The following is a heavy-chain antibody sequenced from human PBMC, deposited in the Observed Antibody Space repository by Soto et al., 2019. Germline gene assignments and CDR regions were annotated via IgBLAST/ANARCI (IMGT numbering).Heavy chain of an antibody. CDR2: IVVGSGNT. Sequence: SVKVSCKASGFTFTSSAMQWVRQARGQRLERIGWIVVGSGNTNYAQKFQERVTITRDMSTSTAYMELSSLRSEDTAVYYCAAGSIKTYYDFWSGYYVDNWFDPWGQGTLVTVS. D-gene: IGHD3-3*01. CDR1: GFTFTSSA. CDR3: AAGSIKTYYDFWSGYYVDNWFDP. V-gene: IGHV1-58*02. J-gene: IGHJ5*02.